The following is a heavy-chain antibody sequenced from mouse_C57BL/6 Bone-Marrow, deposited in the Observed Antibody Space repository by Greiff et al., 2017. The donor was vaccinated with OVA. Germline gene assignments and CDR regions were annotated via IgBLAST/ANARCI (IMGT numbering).Heavy chain of an antibody. J-gene: IGHJ1*03. CDR2: INPGSGGT. Sequence: VPLVESGAELVRPGTSVKVSCKASGYAFTNYLIEWVKQRPGQGLEWIGVINPGSGGTNYNEKFKGKATLTADKSSSTAYMQLSSLTSEDSAVYFCAREYFDVWGTGTTVTVSS. CDR1: GYAFTNYL. CDR3: AREYFDV. V-gene: IGHV1-54*01.